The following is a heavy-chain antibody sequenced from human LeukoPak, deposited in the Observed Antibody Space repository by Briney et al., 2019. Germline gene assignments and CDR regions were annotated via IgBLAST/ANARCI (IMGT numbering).Heavy chain of an antibody. D-gene: IGHD1-26*01. CDR1: GFTFINAW. J-gene: IGHJ4*02. V-gene: IGHV3-15*01. CDR2: IKAKAHGGTI. Sequence: GGSLRLSCAASGFTFINAWMAWVRQAPGKGLEWVGRIKAKAHGGTIEYAAPVKGRFSISRDDSKNTLYLQMNSLKTEDTAVYYCTTDGVGVEGATYDNWGQGTLVSVSS. CDR3: TTDGVGVEGATYDN.